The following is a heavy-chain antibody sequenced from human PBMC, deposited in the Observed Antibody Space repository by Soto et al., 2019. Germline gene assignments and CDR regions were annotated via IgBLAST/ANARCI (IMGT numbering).Heavy chain of an antibody. V-gene: IGHV1-46*01. J-gene: IGHJ4*02. CDR2: INPSGGST. D-gene: IGHD6-19*01. CDR3: ARGFSSGWPFGY. CDR1: GYTFTNYY. Sequence: QVQLVQSGAEVKKPGASVNVSCKASGYTFTNYYMHWVRQAPGQGLEWMGIINPSGGSTTYAQKFQGRVTMTRDTSTSTVYMELRSLRSEDTAVYYCARGFSSGWPFGYWGQGTPVTVSS.